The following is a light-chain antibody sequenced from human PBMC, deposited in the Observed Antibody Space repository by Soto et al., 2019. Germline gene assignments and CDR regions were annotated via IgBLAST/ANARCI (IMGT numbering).Light chain of an antibody. CDR3: QQYGSSPWT. CDR1: QSVSSSY. Sequence: EIVLTQSPGTLSLSPGERGILSCRASQSVSSSYLAWYQQKPGQAPRLLIYGASSRATGIPDRFSGSGSGTDFSLTISRLEPEDVAVYYCQQYGSSPWTFGQGPKVEIK. V-gene: IGKV3-20*01. J-gene: IGKJ1*01. CDR2: GAS.